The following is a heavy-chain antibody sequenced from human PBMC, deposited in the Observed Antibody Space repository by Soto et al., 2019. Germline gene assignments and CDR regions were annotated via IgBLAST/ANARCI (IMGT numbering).Heavy chain of an antibody. CDR1: GGSISSGGYS. Sequence: QLQLQASGSGLVKPSQTLSLTCAVSGGSISSGGYSWSWIRQPPGKGLEWIGYINHSGSTYYNPSLTSPITRAVDTSKNQSSLKLRSVTTADTAVYYCSMYYRGLDYWGQGTLSTFAP. D-gene: IGHD3-10*01. CDR3: SMYYRGLDY. CDR2: INHSGST. V-gene: IGHV4-30-2*01. J-gene: IGHJ4*02.